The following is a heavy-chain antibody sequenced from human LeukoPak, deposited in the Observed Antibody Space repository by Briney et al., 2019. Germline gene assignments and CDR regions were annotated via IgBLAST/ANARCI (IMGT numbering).Heavy chain of an antibody. CDR2: TYCRSTWYT. D-gene: IGHD6-19*01. V-gene: IGHV6-1*01. CDR3: ARQGVRYKYRSGWLTYNWFDP. Sequence: SQTLSLTCAISGHSVSSNSAAWNWIRQSPSRGLEWLGRTYCRSTWYTDYAASVKSRISISPDTSKNQFSLHLSSVTPDDTAVYYCARQGVRYKYRSGWLTYNWFDPWGQGTLVNVSS. CDR1: GHSVSSNSAA. J-gene: IGHJ5*02.